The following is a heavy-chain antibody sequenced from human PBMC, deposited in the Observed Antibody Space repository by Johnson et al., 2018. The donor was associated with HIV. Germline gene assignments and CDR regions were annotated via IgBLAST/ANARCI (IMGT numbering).Heavy chain of an antibody. CDR1: GFTFSNFA. CDR2: ISYDGSNK. J-gene: IGHJ3*02. V-gene: IGHV3-30*04. CDR3: ARDSRISLIVVVSRGGFDI. Sequence: QVQLVESGGGVVQPGRSLRLSCAASGFTFSNFAMHWVRQAPGKGLEWVVVISYDGSNKYFADSVKGRFTISRDNSKNSLYLQMNSLRAEDTAVYYCARDSRISLIVVVSRGGFDIWGQGTMVTVSS. D-gene: IGHD3-22*01.